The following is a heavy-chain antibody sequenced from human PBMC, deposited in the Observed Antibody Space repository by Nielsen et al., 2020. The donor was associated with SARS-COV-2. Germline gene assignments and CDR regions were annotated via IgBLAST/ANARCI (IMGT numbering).Heavy chain of an antibody. CDR2: IGAYNGNT. V-gene: IGHV1-18*01. CDR1: GYTFTSYG. Sequence: ASVKVSCKASGYTFTSYGISWVRQAPGQGLEWMGWIGAYNGNTNYAQKLQGRVTMTTDTSTSTAYMELRSLRSDDTAVYYCARVGPYDILTGYYTGYYYGMDVWGQGTTVTVSS. D-gene: IGHD3-9*01. CDR3: ARVGPYDILTGYYTGYYYGMDV. J-gene: IGHJ6*02.